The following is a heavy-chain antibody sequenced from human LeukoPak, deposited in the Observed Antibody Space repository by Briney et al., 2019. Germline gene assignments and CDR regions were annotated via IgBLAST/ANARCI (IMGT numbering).Heavy chain of an antibody. CDR1: GFTFSSYG. Sequence: GGSLRLSCAASGFTFSSYGMHWVRQAPGKGLEWVAVISYDGSNKYYADSVKGRSTISRDNSKNTLYLQMNSLRVEDTAVYYCAKPLRIAVAAAHFDYWGQGTLVTVSS. CDR3: AKPLRIAVAAAHFDY. J-gene: IGHJ4*02. D-gene: IGHD6-19*01. CDR2: ISYDGSNK. V-gene: IGHV3-30*18.